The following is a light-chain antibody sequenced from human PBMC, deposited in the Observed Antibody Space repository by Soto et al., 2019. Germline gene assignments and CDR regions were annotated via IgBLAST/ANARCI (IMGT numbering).Light chain of an antibody. CDR1: SSDVGGYDY. J-gene: IGLJ2*01. V-gene: IGLV2-14*01. CDR2: EVN. Sequence: QSVLTQSASVSGSPGQSVTISCTGTSSDVGGYDYVSWYQQHPGTAPKLILYEVNNRPSGVSNRFSGSKSGNTASLTISGLQAEDEADYYCSSYTGSTTVVFGGGTKLTVL. CDR3: SSYTGSTTVV.